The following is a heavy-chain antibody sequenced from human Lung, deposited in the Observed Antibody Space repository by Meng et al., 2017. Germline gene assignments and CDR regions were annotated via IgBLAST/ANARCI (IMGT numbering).Heavy chain of an antibody. Sequence: QVQLVQSGAEVKKPGASVKVSCKASGYTFTDYYIHGVRQAPGQGLEWMGRINPNSGGTNYVQKFQGRVTMTRDTSISTAYMELTRLRSDDTAIYYCARENVGDGGYDFDFWGRGTLVTVSS. D-gene: IGHD5-12*01. CDR2: INPNSGGT. CDR1: GYTFTDYY. V-gene: IGHV1-2*06. CDR3: ARENVGDGGYDFDF. J-gene: IGHJ4*02.